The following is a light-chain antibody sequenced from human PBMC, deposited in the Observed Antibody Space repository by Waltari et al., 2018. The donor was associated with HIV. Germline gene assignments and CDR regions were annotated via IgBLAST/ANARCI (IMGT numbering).Light chain of an antibody. Sequence: SSELTQDPAVSVALGQTVRITCQGDSLRSYYASWYQQKPGQAPVLVIYGKNNRPSGIPDRFSGSSSGNTASLTITGAQAEDEADYYCAAWGNSLSLLFGGGTKLTVL. J-gene: IGLJ2*01. CDR2: GKN. CDR1: SLRSYY. CDR3: AAWGNSLSLL. V-gene: IGLV3-19*01.